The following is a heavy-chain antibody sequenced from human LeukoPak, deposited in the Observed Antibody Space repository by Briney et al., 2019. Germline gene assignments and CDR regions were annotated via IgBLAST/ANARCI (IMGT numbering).Heavy chain of an antibody. CDR2: IYYSGST. CDR3: ARDLGWFDP. Sequence: PSETLSLTCTVSGGSISSYYWSWIRQPPGKGLEWIGYIYYSGSTNYNPSLKSRATISVDTSKNQFSLKLSSVTAADTAVYYCARDLGWFDPWGQGTLVTVSS. V-gene: IGHV4-59*01. CDR1: GGSISSYY. J-gene: IGHJ5*02.